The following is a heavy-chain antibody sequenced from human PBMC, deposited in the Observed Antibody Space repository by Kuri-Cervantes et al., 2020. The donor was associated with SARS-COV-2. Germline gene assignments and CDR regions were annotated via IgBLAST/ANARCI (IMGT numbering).Heavy chain of an antibody. CDR2: IIPIFGTA. V-gene: IGHV1-69*06. Sequence: SVKVSCKASGGTFSSYATSWVRQAPGQGLEWMGGIIPIFGTANYAQKFQGRVTITADKSTSTAYMELSSLRFEDTAVYYCARDLQRGTFDIWGQGTMVTVSS. J-gene: IGHJ3*02. CDR3: ARDLQRGTFDI. CDR1: GGTFSSYA. D-gene: IGHD1-14*01.